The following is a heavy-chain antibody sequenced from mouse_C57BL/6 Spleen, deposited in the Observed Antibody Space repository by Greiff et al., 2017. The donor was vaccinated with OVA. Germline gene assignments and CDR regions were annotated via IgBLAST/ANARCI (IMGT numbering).Heavy chain of an antibody. J-gene: IGHJ2*01. CDR2: IYPGDGDT. V-gene: IGHV1-82*01. CDR3: ARPHYYGSSYDYFDY. CDR1: GYAFSSSW. Sequence: QVQLQQSGPELVKPGASVKISCKASGYAFSSSWMNWVKQRPGKGLEWIGRIYPGDGDTNYNGKFKGKATLTADKSSSTAYMQLSSLTSEYSAVYFCARPHYYGSSYDYFDYWGQGTTLTVSS. D-gene: IGHD1-1*01.